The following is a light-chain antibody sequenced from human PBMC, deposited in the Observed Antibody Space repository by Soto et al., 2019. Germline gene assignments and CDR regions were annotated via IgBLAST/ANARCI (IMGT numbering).Light chain of an antibody. CDR3: AAWDDSLNGYV. V-gene: IGLV1-44*01. CDR1: RSNIGRNF. J-gene: IGLJ1*01. CDR2: TNN. Sequence: QSVLTQPPSASGTPGQRVTISCSGSRSNIGRNFVYWYQQLPGTAPKLLIYTNNQRPSGVPDRFSGSKSGTSASLAISGLQSEDEADYDCAAWDDSLNGYVFGTGTKVTVL.